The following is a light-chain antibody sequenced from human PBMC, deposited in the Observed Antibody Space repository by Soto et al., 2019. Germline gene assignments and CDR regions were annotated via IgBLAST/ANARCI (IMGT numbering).Light chain of an antibody. CDR3: QQYGSSPRT. Sequence: EIVMTQSPTILSVSPGERATLSCRASQSVSSNLDWYQQKPGQAPRLLIYGVYTRAPGIPARFSGSGSGTEFTLTISRLEPEDFAVYYCQQYGSSPRTFGQGTKVEIK. V-gene: IGKV3D-15*01. J-gene: IGKJ1*01. CDR2: GVY. CDR1: QSVSSN.